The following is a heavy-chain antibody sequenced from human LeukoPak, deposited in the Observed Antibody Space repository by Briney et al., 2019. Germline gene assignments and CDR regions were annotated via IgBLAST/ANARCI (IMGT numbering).Heavy chain of an antibody. Sequence: ASVKVSCKASGYTFTGYYMHWVRQAPGQGLEGMGWINPNSGGTNYAQKFQGRVTMTRDTSISTAYMELSRLRSDDTAVYYCARVNYYDSSGYAGGAFDIWGQGTMVTVSS. CDR2: INPNSGGT. V-gene: IGHV1-2*02. CDR3: ARVNYYDSSGYAGGAFDI. D-gene: IGHD3-22*01. J-gene: IGHJ3*02. CDR1: GYTFTGYY.